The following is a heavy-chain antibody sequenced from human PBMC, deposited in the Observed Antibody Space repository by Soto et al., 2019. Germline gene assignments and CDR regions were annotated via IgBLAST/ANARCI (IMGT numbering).Heavy chain of an antibody. V-gene: IGHV3-30-3*01. J-gene: IGHJ4*02. CDR1: GLSFSRFA. Sequence: GGSLRLSCAASGLSFSRFAIHWVRQAPGKGLEWVAVISKDGSVIYYADSVKGRFTISRDNSKSSLFLQVNSLTSEDTAVYHCARSRSGAVPDSLGFWGQGTQVTVSS. CDR3: ARSRSGAVPDSLGF. D-gene: IGHD3-10*01. CDR2: ISKDGSVI.